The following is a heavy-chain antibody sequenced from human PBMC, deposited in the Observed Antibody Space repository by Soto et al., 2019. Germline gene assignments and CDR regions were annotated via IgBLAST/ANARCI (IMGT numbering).Heavy chain of an antibody. Sequence: QVQLVQSGAEVKKPGASVKVSCKASGYNFMRYGFTWVRQAPGQGLEWMGWINVDNGETKYPQKIQGRVTMTTDTSTSTVYMELRSLTSDDTAVYYCARWISGGYSDWFGPWGHGTLVTVSS. CDR2: INVDNGET. CDR3: ARWISGGYSDWFGP. CDR1: GYNFMRYG. D-gene: IGHD1-26*01. J-gene: IGHJ5*02. V-gene: IGHV1-18*04.